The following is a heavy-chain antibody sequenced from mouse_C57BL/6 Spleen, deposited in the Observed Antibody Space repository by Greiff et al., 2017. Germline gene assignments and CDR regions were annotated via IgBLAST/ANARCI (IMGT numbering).Heavy chain of an antibody. CDR1: GYTFTSYW. J-gene: IGHJ3*01. D-gene: IGHD2-1*01. Sequence: QVQLKQPGAELVMPGASVKLSCKASGYTFTSYWMHWVKQRPGQGLEWIGELDPSDSYTNYNQKFKGKSTLTVDKSSSTAYMQLSSLTSEDSAVYYCARSWGNYVGAWFAYWGQGTLVTVSA. CDR3: ARSWGNYVGAWFAY. CDR2: LDPSDSYT. V-gene: IGHV1-69*01.